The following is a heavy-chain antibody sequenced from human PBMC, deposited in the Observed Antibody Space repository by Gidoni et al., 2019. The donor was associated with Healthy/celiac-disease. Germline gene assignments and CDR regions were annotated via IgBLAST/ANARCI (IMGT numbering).Heavy chain of an antibody. CDR3: AKGGYYVPGGAFDI. Sequence: EVQLVESGGGLVQPGRSLRLSCAASGFPFDDYAMHWVRQAPGKGLEWVSGISWNSGSIGYADSEKGRFTISRDNAKNSLYLQMNSLRAEDTALYYCAKGGYYVPGGAFDIWGQGTMVTVSS. CDR1: GFPFDDYA. J-gene: IGHJ3*02. D-gene: IGHD3-10*02. CDR2: ISWNSGSI. V-gene: IGHV3-9*01.